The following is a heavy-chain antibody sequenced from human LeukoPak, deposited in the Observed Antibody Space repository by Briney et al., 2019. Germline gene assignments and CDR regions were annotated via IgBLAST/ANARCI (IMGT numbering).Heavy chain of an antibody. J-gene: IGHJ5*02. V-gene: IGHV4-4*07. D-gene: IGHD6-13*01. CDR3: ARDTSSSWYGWFDP. CDR2: MYTSGST. CDR1: GGSISSYY. Sequence: PETLSLTCTVSGGSISSYYWSWIRQPAGEGLEWIGRMYTSGSTNYNPSLKSRVTMSVDTSKNQFSLKLSSVTAADTAVYYCARDTSSSWYGWFDPWGQGTLVTVSS.